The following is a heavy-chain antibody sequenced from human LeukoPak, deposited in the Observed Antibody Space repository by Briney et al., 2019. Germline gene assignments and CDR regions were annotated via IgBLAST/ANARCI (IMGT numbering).Heavy chain of an antibody. CDR3: ARGQGYDSSGYESDY. V-gene: IGHV4-34*01. D-gene: IGHD3-22*01. CDR2: INHSGST. J-gene: IGHJ4*02. CDR1: GGSISSYY. Sequence: SETLSLTCTVSGGSISSYYWSWIRQPPGKGLEWIGEINHSGSTNYNPSLKSRVTISVDTSKNQFSLKPSSVTAADTAVYYCARGQGYDSSGYESDYWGQGTLVTVSS.